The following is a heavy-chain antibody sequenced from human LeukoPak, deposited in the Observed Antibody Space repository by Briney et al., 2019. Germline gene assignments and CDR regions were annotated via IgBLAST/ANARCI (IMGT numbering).Heavy chain of an antibody. CDR1: GYTLTELS. CDR3: ARGYDSSGYSNFDY. V-gene: IGHV1-24*01. J-gene: IGHJ4*02. Sequence: GASVKVSCKVSGYTLTELSMHWVRQAPGKGLEWMGGFDPEDGETIYAQKFQGRVTMTTDTSTSTAYMELRSLRSDDTAVYYCARGYDSSGYSNFDYWGQGTLVTVSS. D-gene: IGHD3-22*01. CDR2: FDPEDGET.